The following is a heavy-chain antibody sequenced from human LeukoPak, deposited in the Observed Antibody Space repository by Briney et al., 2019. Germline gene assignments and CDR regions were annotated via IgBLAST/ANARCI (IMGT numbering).Heavy chain of an antibody. J-gene: IGHJ4*02. CDR2: IYYSGSA. Sequence: SETLSLTCTVSGVSISGDYWSWIRQPPGKGLEWLGYIYYSGSANYNPSLKSRITISADTSKNQFSRELTSAAGADTAVDYCARRGYNSGWVFDYWGQGTLVTVFS. CDR1: GVSISGDY. D-gene: IGHD6-19*01. V-gene: IGHV4-59*08. CDR3: ARRGYNSGWVFDY.